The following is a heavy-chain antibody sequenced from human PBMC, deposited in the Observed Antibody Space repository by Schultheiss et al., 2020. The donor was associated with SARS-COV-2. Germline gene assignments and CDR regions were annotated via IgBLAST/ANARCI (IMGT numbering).Heavy chain of an antibody. CDR3: ARDKYENWFDP. D-gene: IGHD2-2*01. CDR2: ISSSSSYI. V-gene: IGHV3-21*01. Sequence: GESLKISCAASGFTFSRSVMSWVRQAPGKGLEWVSSISSSSSYIYYADSVKGRFTISRDNAKNSLYLQMNSLRAEDTAVYYCARDKYENWFDPWGQGTLVTVSS. J-gene: IGHJ5*02. CDR1: GFTFSRSV.